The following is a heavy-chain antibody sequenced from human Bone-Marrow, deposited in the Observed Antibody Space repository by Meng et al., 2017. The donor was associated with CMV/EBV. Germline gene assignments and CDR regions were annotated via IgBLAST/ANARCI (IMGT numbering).Heavy chain of an antibody. J-gene: IGHJ3*02. CDR3: AKFLTDSPDDAFDI. CDR2: IWYDGSKK. CDR1: GFNFNSYG. D-gene: IGHD3-9*01. V-gene: IGHV3-33*06. Sequence: GESLKISCAASGFNFNSYGIHWVRQAPGKGLEWVAVIWYDGSKKYYADSVKGRFIISRDNSMNTLYLQMNSLRAEETAVYYCAKFLTDSPDDAFDIWGQGTLVTVSS.